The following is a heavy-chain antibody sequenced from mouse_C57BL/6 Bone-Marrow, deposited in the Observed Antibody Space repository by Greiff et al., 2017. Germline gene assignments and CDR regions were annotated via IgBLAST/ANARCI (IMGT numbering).Heavy chain of an antibody. V-gene: IGHV1-80*01. CDR1: GYAFSPYW. J-gene: IGHJ2*01. Sequence: QVQLKESGAELVKPGASVKISCKVTGYAFSPYWLNWVKQRPGKGLEWIGQLSPRDGDTNYNGKFKGKATMTADHSSNTTYMLLSRLTSDDAAVYFCARDWDYCDYWGQGPTRPVAS. D-gene: IGHD4-1*01. CDR2: LSPRDGDT. CDR3: ARDWDYCDY.